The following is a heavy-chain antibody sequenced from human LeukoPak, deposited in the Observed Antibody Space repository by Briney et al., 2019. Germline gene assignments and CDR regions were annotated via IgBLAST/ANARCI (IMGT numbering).Heavy chain of an antibody. V-gene: IGHV3-30*04. Sequence: GRSLRLSCAASGFIFSNYAMHWVRQAPGKGLEWVAVISYDGSNKYYADSVRGRFTMSRDNSKKMLYLQMSSLRPEDTAVYYCARDRGDYVWGSYRYSGFSAFDIWGQGTMVTVSS. D-gene: IGHD3-16*02. CDR1: GFIFSNYA. CDR3: ARDRGDYVWGSYRYSGFSAFDI. J-gene: IGHJ3*02. CDR2: ISYDGSNK.